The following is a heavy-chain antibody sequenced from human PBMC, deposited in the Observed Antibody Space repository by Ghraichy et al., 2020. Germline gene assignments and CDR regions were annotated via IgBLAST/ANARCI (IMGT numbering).Heavy chain of an antibody. CDR1: AGSFNKYY. Sequence: SQTLSLTCNVSAGSFNKYYWNWIRQAPGGGLEWIVNLYSTGSTSYNPSLKSRVPISLDISNSQFSLRLRSVTASDTAVYFCAREYYEPRDFDSWGQGTEVFVSS. D-gene: IGHD3-16*01. CDR3: AREYYEPRDFDS. V-gene: IGHV4-4*08. J-gene: IGHJ4*02. CDR2: LYSTGST.